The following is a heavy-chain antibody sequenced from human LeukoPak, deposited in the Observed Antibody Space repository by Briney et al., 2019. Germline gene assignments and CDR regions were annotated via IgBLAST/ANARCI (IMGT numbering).Heavy chain of an antibody. V-gene: IGHV3-53*04. CDR3: ARSAARLRYYYAMDV. J-gene: IGHJ6*02. CDR1: GIPFGDYY. CDR2: IYSGDSGVST. Sequence: GGSLRLSCVVSGIPFGDYYTNWIRQAPGKGLEWVSVIYSGDSGVSTYYADSVKGRFTISRHNSKNTLYLQMSSLRAEDTAVYFCARSAARLRYYYAMDVWGQGTTVTVCS. D-gene: IGHD6-6*01.